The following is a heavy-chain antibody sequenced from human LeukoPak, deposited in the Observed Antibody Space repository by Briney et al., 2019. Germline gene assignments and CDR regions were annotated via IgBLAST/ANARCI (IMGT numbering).Heavy chain of an antibody. D-gene: IGHD6-13*01. Sequence: SETLSLTCAVYGGSFSGYYWSWIRQPSGKGLEWIGEINHSGSTNYNPSLKSRVTISVDTSKNQFSLKLSSVTAADTAVYYCARYLYSSSWYNWFDPWGQGTLVTVSS. V-gene: IGHV4-34*01. CDR2: INHSGST. J-gene: IGHJ5*02. CDR3: ARYLYSSSWYNWFDP. CDR1: GGSFSGYY.